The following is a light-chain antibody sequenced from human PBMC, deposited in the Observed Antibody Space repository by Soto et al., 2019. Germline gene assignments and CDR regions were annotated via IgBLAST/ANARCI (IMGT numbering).Light chain of an antibody. CDR1: SSNIGAGYD. CDR3: QSYDSSLSGSYV. J-gene: IGLJ1*01. CDR2: GNS. V-gene: IGLV1-40*01. Sequence: QSALTRPPSVSGAPGQRVTISCTGSSSNIGAGYDVHWYQQLPGTAPKLVIYGNSNRPSGVPDRFSGSKSGTSASLAITGLQAEDEADYYCQSYDSSLSGSYVFGTGTKVTV.